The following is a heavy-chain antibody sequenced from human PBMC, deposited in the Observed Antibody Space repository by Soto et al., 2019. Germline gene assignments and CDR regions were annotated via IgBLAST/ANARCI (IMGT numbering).Heavy chain of an antibody. CDR2: ISSSSSYI. CDR3: ASDLRITGHYCDSSGFDY. CDR1: GFTFSSYS. V-gene: IGHV3-21*01. D-gene: IGHD3-22*01. Sequence: GGSLRLSCAASGFTFSSYSMNWVRQAPGKGLEWVSSISSSSSYIYYADSVKGRFTISRDNAKNSLYLQMNSLRAEDTAVYYCASDLRITGHYCDSSGFDYWGQGTLVTVSS. J-gene: IGHJ4*02.